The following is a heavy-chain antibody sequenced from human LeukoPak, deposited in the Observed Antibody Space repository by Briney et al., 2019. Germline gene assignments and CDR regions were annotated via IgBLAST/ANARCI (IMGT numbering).Heavy chain of an antibody. Sequence: GASVKLSCKASEATCSSYAISWVRQAPGQGLEWMGGIIPIFGTANYAQKFQGRVTITADKSRSTAYMDLSSLRSEDTAVYYCARTDLAYCGGDCYSLPFQHWGQGTLVTVSS. D-gene: IGHD2-21*02. CDR2: IIPIFGTA. V-gene: IGHV1-69*06. J-gene: IGHJ1*01. CDR1: EATCSSYA. CDR3: ARTDLAYCGGDCYSLPFQH.